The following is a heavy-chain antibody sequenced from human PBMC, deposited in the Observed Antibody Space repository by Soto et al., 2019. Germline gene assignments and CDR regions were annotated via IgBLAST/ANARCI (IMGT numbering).Heavy chain of an antibody. CDR2: INAGNGNT. CDR1: GYTFTSYA. V-gene: IGHV1-3*01. CDR3: ARDPIYSSSWYPLFNLFDP. D-gene: IGHD6-13*01. J-gene: IGHJ5*02. Sequence: ASVKVSCKASGYTFTSYAMHWARQAPGQRLEWMGWINAGNGNTKYSRKFQGRVTITRDTSASTAYMELSSLRSEDTAVYYCARDPIYSSSWYPLFNLFDPWGQGTLVTVSS.